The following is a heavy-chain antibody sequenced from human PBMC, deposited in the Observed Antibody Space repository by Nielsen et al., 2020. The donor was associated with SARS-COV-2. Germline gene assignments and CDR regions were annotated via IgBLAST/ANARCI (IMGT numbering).Heavy chain of an antibody. CDR1: GFTFSSYD. V-gene: IGHV3-13*04. CDR2: ICTAGDT. J-gene: IGHJ6*02. CDR3: ARGTYASSGPIC. Sequence: GESLKISCAASGFTFSSYDMHWVRQATGKGLEWVSAICTAGDTYYPGSVKGRFTISRENAKNSLYLQMNSLRAGDTAVYYCARGTYASSGPICWGQGTTVTVSS. D-gene: IGHD3-22*01.